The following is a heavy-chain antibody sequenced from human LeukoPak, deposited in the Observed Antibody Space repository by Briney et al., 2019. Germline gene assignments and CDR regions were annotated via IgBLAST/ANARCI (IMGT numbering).Heavy chain of an antibody. Sequence: ASVKVSCKASGYTFTSYDINWVRQATGQGLEWMGWMNPNSGNTGYAQKFQGRVTMTRNTSISTAYMELSSLRSEGTAVYYCARVKRYGSGGYCMVYWGQGTLVTVSS. V-gene: IGHV1-8*01. CDR1: GYTFTSYD. CDR3: ARVKRYGSGGYCMVY. J-gene: IGHJ4*02. CDR2: MNPNSGNT. D-gene: IGHD3-10*01.